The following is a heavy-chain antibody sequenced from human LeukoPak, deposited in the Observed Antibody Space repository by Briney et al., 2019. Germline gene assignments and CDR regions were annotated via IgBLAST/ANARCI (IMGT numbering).Heavy chain of an antibody. CDR3: GRDEVSGGWYNH. Sequence: ASVKVSCKAPGYTFTSRGISWVRQAPGQGLEWMGWINGDSGNTNYAQKFQGRVTMTRDTSTNTAYMELRSLRSDDTAVYYCGRDEVSGGWYNHWGQGTLVTVSS. CDR1: GYTFTSRG. CDR2: INGDSGNT. V-gene: IGHV1-18*01. D-gene: IGHD6-19*01. J-gene: IGHJ4*02.